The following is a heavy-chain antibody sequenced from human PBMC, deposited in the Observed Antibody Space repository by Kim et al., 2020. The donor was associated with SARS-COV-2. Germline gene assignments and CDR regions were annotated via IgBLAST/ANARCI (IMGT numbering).Heavy chain of an antibody. Sequence: RFTISRDNSKNTLYLQMDSLRAEDTAVYYCAKSVKSDTVVAEYYHYGMDVWGQGTTVTVSS. D-gene: IGHD6-19*01. J-gene: IGHJ6*02. CDR3: AKSVKSDTVVAEYYHYGMDV. V-gene: IGHV3-23*01.